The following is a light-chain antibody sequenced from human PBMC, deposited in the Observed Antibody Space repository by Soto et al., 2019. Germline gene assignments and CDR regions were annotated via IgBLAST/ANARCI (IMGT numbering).Light chain of an antibody. CDR1: NIGSKS. CDR3: QVWDGRSDHYF. Sequence: SYELTQPPSVSVGPGQTARIACGGNNIGSKSVHWYQQRPGQAPILVVYDDNDRPSGIPERFSGSNSGNTATLTISRVEAGDEADYCCQVWDGRSDHYFFGTGTKVTVL. V-gene: IGLV3-21*02. CDR2: DDN. J-gene: IGLJ1*01.